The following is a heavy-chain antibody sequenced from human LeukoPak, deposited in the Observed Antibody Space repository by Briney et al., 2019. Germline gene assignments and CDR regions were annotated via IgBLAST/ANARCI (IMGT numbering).Heavy chain of an antibody. D-gene: IGHD3-3*01. J-gene: IGHJ4*02. Sequence: GSLRLSCAASGFIFSGHGMHWVRQAPGKGLEWVTFIRSDGDKKYYVDSVKGRFTISKDNSKNMLYLQMHSLRPEDTAVYYCAKGQVHYDYWSAPDHWGQGTLVTVSS. CDR3: AKGQVHYDYWSAPDH. CDR2: IRSDGDKK. V-gene: IGHV3-30*02. CDR1: GFIFSGHG.